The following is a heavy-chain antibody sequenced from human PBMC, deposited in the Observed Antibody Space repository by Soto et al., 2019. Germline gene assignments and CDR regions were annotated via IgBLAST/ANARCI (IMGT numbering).Heavy chain of an antibody. V-gene: IGHV3-30*02. CDR3: AKDWGDGQNCIGH. J-gene: IGHJ1*01. CDR2: ILSDGRNE. D-gene: IGHD7-27*01. CDR1: AFTFSYYG. Sequence: GGSLRLSCAASAFTFSYYGMHWVRHAPGKGLDWVALILSDGRNEYYADSVKGRFTISRDNSKNTVDLQMDSLRGDDTAAYYCAKDWGDGQNCIGHRGQGPLVTVSS.